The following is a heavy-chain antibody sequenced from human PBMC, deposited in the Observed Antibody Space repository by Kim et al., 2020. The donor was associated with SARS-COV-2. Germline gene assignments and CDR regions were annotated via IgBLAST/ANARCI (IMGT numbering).Heavy chain of an antibody. J-gene: IGHJ4*02. Sequence: YSQKFQGRVTITRDTSANTAYMDLRSLTSEDTAVYYCARDMNPTVYDYWGQGTLVTVSS. D-gene: IGHD4-4*01. V-gene: IGHV1-3*01. CDR3: ARDMNPTVYDY.